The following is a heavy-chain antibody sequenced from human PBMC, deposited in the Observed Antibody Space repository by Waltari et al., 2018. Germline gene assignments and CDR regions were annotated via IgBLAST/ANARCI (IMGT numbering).Heavy chain of an antibody. CDR2: IIPIFGTA. Sequence: QVQLVQSGAEVKKPGSSVKVSCKDSGGTFSSYAISWVRQAPGQGLEWMGGIIPIFGTANYEQKFQGRDTISADESTSTAYMELSSLRSEDTAVYYCAREGRFGEYTIDNWGQGTLVTVSS. J-gene: IGHJ4*02. D-gene: IGHD3-10*01. CDR1: GGTFSSYA. V-gene: IGHV1-69*12. CDR3: AREGRFGEYTIDN.